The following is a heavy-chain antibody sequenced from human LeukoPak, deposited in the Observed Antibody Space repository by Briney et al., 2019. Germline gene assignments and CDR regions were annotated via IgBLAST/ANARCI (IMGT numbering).Heavy chain of an antibody. CDR1: GYSISSGYY. V-gene: IGHV4-38-2*02. D-gene: IGHD4-17*01. CDR3: ARTPHGDYLDY. Sequence: SETLSLTCTVSGYSISSGYYWGWIRPPPGKGLEWIGSIYHSGSTYYNPSLKSRVTISVDTSKNQFSLQPRSVTAADTAVYYCARTPHGDYLDYWGEGTLVTVSS. J-gene: IGHJ4*02. CDR2: IYHSGST.